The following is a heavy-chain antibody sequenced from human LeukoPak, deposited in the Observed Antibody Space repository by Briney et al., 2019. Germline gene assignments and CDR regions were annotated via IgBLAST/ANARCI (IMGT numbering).Heavy chain of an antibody. J-gene: IGHJ5*02. CDR3: ARGHYQLLLDRGNWFDP. CDR1: GGSFSGYY. Sequence: SETLSLTCAVYGGSFSGYYWSWIRQPPGKGLEWIGEINDSGSTNYNPSLKSRVTISVDTSKNQFSLKLSSVTAADTAVYYCARGHYQLLLDRGNWFDPWGQGTLVTVSS. CDR2: INDSGST. D-gene: IGHD2-2*01. V-gene: IGHV4-34*01.